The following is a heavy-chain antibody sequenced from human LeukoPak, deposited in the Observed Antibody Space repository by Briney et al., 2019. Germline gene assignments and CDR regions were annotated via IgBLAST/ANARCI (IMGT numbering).Heavy chain of an antibody. CDR1: GFTFSSYG. Sequence: GGTLRLSCAASGFTFSSYGMSWVRQAPGKGLEWVSAISGSGGSTYYADSVKGRFTISRDNSKNTLYLQMNSLRAEDTAVYYCAKDHRSYCSSTSCYGVFDYWGQGTLVTVSS. CDR2: ISGSGGST. CDR3: AKDHRSYCSSTSCYGVFDY. D-gene: IGHD2-2*01. J-gene: IGHJ4*02. V-gene: IGHV3-23*01.